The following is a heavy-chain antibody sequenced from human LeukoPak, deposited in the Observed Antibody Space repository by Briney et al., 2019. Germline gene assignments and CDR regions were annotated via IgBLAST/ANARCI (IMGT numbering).Heavy chain of an antibody. V-gene: IGHV3-23*01. CDR1: GITFTRYA. CDR2: ISGSAGTT. D-gene: IGHD5-24*01. Sequence: EWSMSLSCAASGITFTRYARSWRRKAPGKGLECGSTISGSAGTTYYADSVEGLISFSRNTTNSALFLSTNRRSSDDPAVSYGAKDPRVGSRVATPCHWVQGTLVTVSS. J-gene: IGHJ4*02. CDR3: AKDPRVGSRVATPCH.